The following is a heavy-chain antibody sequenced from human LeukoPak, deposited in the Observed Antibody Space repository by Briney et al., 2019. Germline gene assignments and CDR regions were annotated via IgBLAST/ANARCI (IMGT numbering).Heavy chain of an antibody. D-gene: IGHD3-10*01. CDR2: INPNSGGT. CDR1: GYTFTGYY. J-gene: IGHJ5*02. CDR3: ARDRVHPPDWFDP. V-gene: IGHV1-2*02. Sequence: ASVKVSCKASGYTFTGYYMHWVRQAPGQGLGWMGWINPNSGGTNYAQKFQGRVTMTRDTSISTDYMELSRLRSDDTAVYYCARDRVHPPDWFDPWGQGTLVTVSS.